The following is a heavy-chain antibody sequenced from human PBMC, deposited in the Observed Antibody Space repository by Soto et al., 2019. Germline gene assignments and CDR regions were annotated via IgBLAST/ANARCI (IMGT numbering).Heavy chain of an antibody. CDR2: IKYDGSST. CDR1: RFTFRSYW. J-gene: IGHJ3*02. CDR3: ASRVLAVADPRAGSDAFDI. Sequence: PGGSLRLSCAASRFTFRSYWMHWVRQAPGKGLVWVAVIKYDGSSTSYADSVRGRFTISRDNSKNTLYLQMNSLRAEDTAVYYCASRVLAVADPRAGSDAFDIWGQGTMVTVSS. V-gene: IGHV3-74*01. D-gene: IGHD6-19*01.